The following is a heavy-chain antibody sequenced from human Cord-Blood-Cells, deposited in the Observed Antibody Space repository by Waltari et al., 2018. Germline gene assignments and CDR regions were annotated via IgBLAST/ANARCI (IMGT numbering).Heavy chain of an antibody. Sequence: QVQLVQSGAEVRKPGASVKVSCKASGYTFTSYGISWVRQAPGQGLEWMGWIRPYNGNTNYAQKLQGRVTMTTDTSTSTAYMELRSRRSDDTAVYYCARGGYYYDSSGYGYWGQGTLVTVSS. V-gene: IGHV1-18*01. CDR1: GYTFTSYG. CDR2: IRPYNGNT. D-gene: IGHD3-22*01. J-gene: IGHJ4*02. CDR3: ARGGYYYDSSGYGY.